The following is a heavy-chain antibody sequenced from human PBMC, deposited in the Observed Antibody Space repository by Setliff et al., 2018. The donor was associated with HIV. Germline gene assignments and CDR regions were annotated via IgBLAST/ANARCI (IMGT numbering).Heavy chain of an antibody. CDR3: ARAPFYYGSGSYQTFDY. V-gene: IGHV4-31*03. Sequence: PSETLSLTCTVSGGSISSGDYYWSWIRQHPRKGLEWIGYIYYTGSTYYNPSLKSRVTISVDTSKNQFSLKLSSVTATYTAVYYCARAPFYYGSGSYQTFDYWGQGTLVTVSS. CDR1: GGSISSGDYY. J-gene: IGHJ4*02. D-gene: IGHD3-10*01. CDR2: IYYTGST.